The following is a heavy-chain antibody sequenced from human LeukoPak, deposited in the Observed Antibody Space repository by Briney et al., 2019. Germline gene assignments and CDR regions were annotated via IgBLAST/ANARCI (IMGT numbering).Heavy chain of an antibody. V-gene: IGHV5-51*01. CDR2: IYPGDSDT. CDR3: ARYGGNEGFDY. Sequence: ASVKVSCKASGYTFTSYWIGWVRQMPGKGLEWMGIIYPGDSDTRYSPSFQGQVTISADKSISTAYLQWSSLKASDTAMYYCARYGGNEGFDYWGQGTLVTVSS. CDR1: GYTFTSYW. D-gene: IGHD4-23*01. J-gene: IGHJ4*02.